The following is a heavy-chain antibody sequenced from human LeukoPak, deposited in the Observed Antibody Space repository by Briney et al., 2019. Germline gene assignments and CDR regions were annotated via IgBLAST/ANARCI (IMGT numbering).Heavy chain of an antibody. V-gene: IGHV1-24*01. Sequence: ASVKVSCKVSGYTLTELSMHWVRQAPGKGLEWMGGFDPEDGETIYAQKFQGRVTMTEDTSTDTAYMELSSLRSEDTVVYYCATGFWSGYYVGYWGQGTLVTVSS. J-gene: IGHJ4*02. CDR2: FDPEDGET. CDR3: ATGFWSGYYVGY. D-gene: IGHD3-3*01. CDR1: GYTLTELS.